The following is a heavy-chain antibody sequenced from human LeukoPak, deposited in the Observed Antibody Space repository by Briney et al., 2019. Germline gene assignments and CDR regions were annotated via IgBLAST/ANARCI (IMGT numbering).Heavy chain of an antibody. Sequence: AGGSLRLSCAASGFTFSSYAMSWVRQAPGKGLEWVSAISGSGGSTYYADSVRGRFTISRDNSKNTLYLQMNSLRAEDTAVYYCAKDHSSSWYYYFDYWGQGTLVTVSS. CDR2: ISGSGGST. V-gene: IGHV3-23*01. CDR3: AKDHSSSWYYYFDY. J-gene: IGHJ4*02. CDR1: GFTFSSYA. D-gene: IGHD6-13*01.